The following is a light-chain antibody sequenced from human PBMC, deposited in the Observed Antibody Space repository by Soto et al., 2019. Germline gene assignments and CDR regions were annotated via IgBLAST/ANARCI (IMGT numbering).Light chain of an antibody. CDR2: GAS. J-gene: IGKJ2*01. V-gene: IGKV3-20*01. CDR1: QSVSSSY. Sequence: EIVLTQSPGTLSLSPGERATLSCRASQSVSSSYLAWYQQKPGQAPRLLIYGASGRATGIPDRFSGSGSGTDFTLTISRLEPEDFAVYYCQQYGSSPMYPSGQGTTLEIK. CDR3: QQYGSSPMYP.